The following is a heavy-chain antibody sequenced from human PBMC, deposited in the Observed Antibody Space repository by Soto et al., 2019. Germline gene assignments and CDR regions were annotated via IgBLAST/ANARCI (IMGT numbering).Heavy chain of an antibody. D-gene: IGHD3-3*01. Sequence: EVQLVESGGGLVQPGGSLRLSCAASGFTFSSYSMNWVRQAPGKGLEGVSYISSSSSTIYYADSVKGRFTISRDNAKNSLYLQMNSLRAEDTAVYYCARTKDYDFWSGYYNDYWGQGTLVTVSS. V-gene: IGHV3-48*01. J-gene: IGHJ4*02. CDR2: ISSSSSTI. CDR3: ARTKDYDFWSGYYNDY. CDR1: GFTFSSYS.